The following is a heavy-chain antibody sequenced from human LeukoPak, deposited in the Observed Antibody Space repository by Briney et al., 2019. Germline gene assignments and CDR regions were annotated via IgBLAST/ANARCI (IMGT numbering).Heavy chain of an antibody. CDR2: IIPIFGTA. CDR3: ARESIGDFAFDI. D-gene: IGHD3-10*01. Sequence: ASVKVSCRASGGTFSSYAISWVRQAPGQGLEWMGGIIPIFGTANYAQKFQGRVTITTDESTSTAYMELSSLRSEDTAVYYCARESIGDFAFDIWGQGTMVTVSS. V-gene: IGHV1-69*05. J-gene: IGHJ3*02. CDR1: GGTFSSYA.